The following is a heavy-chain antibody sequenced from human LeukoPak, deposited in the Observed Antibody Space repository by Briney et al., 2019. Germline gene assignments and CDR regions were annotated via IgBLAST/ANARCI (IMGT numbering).Heavy chain of an antibody. V-gene: IGHV3-23*01. Sequence: GGSLRLSCAASGFTFSSYAMSWVRQAPGKGLEWVSAISGSGGSTYYADSVKGRFTISRDNSKNTLYLQMDSLRAEDTAVYYCAKDYYYGSGTYWGQGTLVTVSS. D-gene: IGHD3-10*01. CDR2: ISGSGGST. CDR3: AKDYYYGSGTY. J-gene: IGHJ4*02. CDR1: GFTFSSYA.